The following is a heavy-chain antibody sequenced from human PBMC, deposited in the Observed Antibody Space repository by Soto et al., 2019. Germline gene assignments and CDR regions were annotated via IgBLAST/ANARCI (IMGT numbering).Heavy chain of an antibody. CDR2: ISAYNGNT. Sequence: ASVKVSCKASGYTSTSYGISWVRQAPGQGLEWMGWISAYNGNTNYAQKLQGRVTMTTDTCTSTAYMELRSLRSDDTAVYYCARNGVLLLWFGTWQENFGPDAFDIWGQGTMVTVSS. V-gene: IGHV1-18*01. CDR1: GYTSTSYG. J-gene: IGHJ3*02. CDR3: ARNGVLLLWFGTWQENFGPDAFDI. D-gene: IGHD3-10*01.